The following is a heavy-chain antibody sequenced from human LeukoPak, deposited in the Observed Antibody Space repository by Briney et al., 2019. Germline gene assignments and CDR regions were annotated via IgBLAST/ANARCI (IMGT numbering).Heavy chain of an antibody. CDR3: VRDCETHCGRDPPDY. CDR2: IHRDGST. CDR1: GFTVSTNY. J-gene: IGHJ4*02. Sequence: GGSLRLSCAVSGFTVSTNYMSWVRQAPGKGLEWVSIIHRDGSTYYTDSVKGRFTTSRDNSKNTLYIQMNSLRAEDTGVYYCVRDCETHCGRDPPDYWGQGTLVTVSS. V-gene: IGHV3-66*01. D-gene: IGHD2-21*02.